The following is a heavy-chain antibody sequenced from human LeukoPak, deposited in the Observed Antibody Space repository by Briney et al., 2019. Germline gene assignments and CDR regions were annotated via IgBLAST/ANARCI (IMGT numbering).Heavy chain of an antibody. CDR2: IHYSGRT. D-gene: IGHD3-9*01. J-gene: IGHJ4*02. Sequence: SETLSLTCTVSGASISSYYWSWIRQPPGKGLEWITYIHYSGRTHYNPSLKSRVTISVDTSKNQFSLKLSSVTAADTAVYYCASQTALPYFDLLLGDGPGYFDYWGQGTLVTVSS. CDR1: GASISSYY. CDR3: ASQTALPYFDLLLGDGPGYFDY. V-gene: IGHV4-59*08.